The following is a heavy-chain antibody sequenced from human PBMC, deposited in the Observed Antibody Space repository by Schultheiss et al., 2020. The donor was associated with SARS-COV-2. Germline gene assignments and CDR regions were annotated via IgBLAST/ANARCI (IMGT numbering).Heavy chain of an antibody. Sequence: GGSLRLSCAASGFTFDDYAMHWVRQAPGKGLEWVSGISWNSGSIGYADSVKGRFTISRDNAKNSLYLQMNSLRAEDTALYYCAKVAARLVGANWYFDLWGRGTLVTVSS. V-gene: IGHV3-9*01. J-gene: IGHJ2*01. CDR2: ISWNSGSI. CDR1: GFTFDDYA. CDR3: AKVAARLVGANWYFDL. D-gene: IGHD6-6*01.